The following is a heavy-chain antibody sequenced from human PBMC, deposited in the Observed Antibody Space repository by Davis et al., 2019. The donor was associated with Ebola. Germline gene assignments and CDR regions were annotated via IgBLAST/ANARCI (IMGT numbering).Heavy chain of an antibody. CDR1: GFTFKDYA. V-gene: IGHV3-23*01. J-gene: IGHJ5*02. CDR2: ISDSGTNT. CDR3: AKDPLQWLSKWFDP. D-gene: IGHD6-19*01. Sequence: GESLKISCAASGFTFKDYAMNWVRQAPGKGLVWVSRISDSGTNTYYAGSLRSRFTISRDNSNNTLYLQMNSLRAEDTAVYYCAKDPLQWLSKWFDPWGQGTLVTVSS.